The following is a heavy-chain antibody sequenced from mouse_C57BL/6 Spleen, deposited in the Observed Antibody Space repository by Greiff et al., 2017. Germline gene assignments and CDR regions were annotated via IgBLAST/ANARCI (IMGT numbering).Heavy chain of an antibody. V-gene: IGHV5-17*01. D-gene: IGHD1-1*01. CDR1: GFTFSDYG. J-gene: IGHJ1*03. CDR2: ISRGSSTI. Sequence: EVKLVESGGGLVKPGGSLKLSCAASGFTFSDYGMHWVRQAPEKGLEWVAYISRGSSTIYYADTVKGRFTISRDNAKNTLFLQMTSLRSEDTAMYYCARYYYGSSYEYFDVWGTGTTVTVSS. CDR3: ARYYYGSSYEYFDV.